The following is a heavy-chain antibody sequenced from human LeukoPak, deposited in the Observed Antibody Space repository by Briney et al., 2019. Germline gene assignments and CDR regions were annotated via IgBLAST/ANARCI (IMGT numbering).Heavy chain of an antibody. D-gene: IGHD6-13*01. Sequence: LSGGSLRLSCAASGFTFRRNNMNWVRQAPGKGLEWDSYLRSSSSTIYYADSVKGRFTISRDNAKNSLYLQMNSLRDEDTAVYYCAREKAAGSNWFDPWGQGTLVTVS. CDR1: GFTFRRNN. J-gene: IGHJ5*02. CDR2: LRSSSSTI. V-gene: IGHV3-48*02. CDR3: AREKAAGSNWFDP.